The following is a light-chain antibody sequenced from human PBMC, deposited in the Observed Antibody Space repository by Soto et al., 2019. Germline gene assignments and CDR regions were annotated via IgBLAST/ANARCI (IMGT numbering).Light chain of an antibody. J-gene: IGKJ3*01. CDR2: AAS. CDR3: QQSYSTPRT. V-gene: IGKV1-39*01. Sequence: DIQMTQSPSSLSASVGDRVTITCRASQSISSYLNWYQQKPGKAPKLLIYAASSLQSGLPSRFSGSGSGTDFTLTISSLQPEDFATYYCQQSYSTPRTFGPGTKVYSK. CDR1: QSISSY.